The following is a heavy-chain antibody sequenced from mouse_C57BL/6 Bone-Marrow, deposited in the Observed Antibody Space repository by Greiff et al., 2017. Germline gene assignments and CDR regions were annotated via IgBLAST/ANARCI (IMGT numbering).Heavy chain of an antibody. J-gene: IGHJ2*01. CDR1: GYTFTSYG. V-gene: IGHV1-81*01. Sequence: VQLQQSGAELARPGASVTLSCKASGYTFTSYGISWVKQRTGQSLEWIGEIYPRSGNTYYTEKFKGKATLTADKSSSTAYMELSSLTSEDSAVYFCARWGWVYYFDYWGQGTTLTVSS. CDR2: IYPRSGNT. CDR3: ARWGWVYYFDY. D-gene: IGHD1-1*02.